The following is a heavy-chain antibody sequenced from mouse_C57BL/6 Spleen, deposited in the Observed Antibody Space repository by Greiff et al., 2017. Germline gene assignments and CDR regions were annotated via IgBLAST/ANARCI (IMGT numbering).Heavy chain of an antibody. CDR1: GFTFSSYA. J-gene: IGHJ3*01. D-gene: IGHD4-1*01. CDR2: ISDGGSYT. V-gene: IGHV5-4*03. Sequence: DVMLVESGGGLVKPGGSLKLSCAASGFTFSSYAMSWVRQTPEKRLEWVATISDGGSYTYYPDNVKGRFTISRDNAKNKLYLQMSHLKSEDTAMYYCESYWAWFAYWGQGTMVTVSA. CDR3: ESYWAWFAY.